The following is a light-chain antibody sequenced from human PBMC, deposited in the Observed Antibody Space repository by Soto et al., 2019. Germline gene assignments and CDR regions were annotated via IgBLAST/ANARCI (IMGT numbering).Light chain of an antibody. J-gene: IGKJ2*01. Sequence: EIQMTQSPPTLAASIGERVTITCRASQTISSSLAWYQQKAGQAPKLLIYGASSLESGVPSRFSDTGSGTEFTLTISRLQPDDFATYYCHHYKSYSPYTFGQGTKLEIK. CDR2: GAS. CDR3: HHYKSYSPYT. V-gene: IGKV1-5*01. CDR1: QTISSS.